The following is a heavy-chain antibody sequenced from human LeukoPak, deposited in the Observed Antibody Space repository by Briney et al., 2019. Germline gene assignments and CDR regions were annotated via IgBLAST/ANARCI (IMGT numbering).Heavy chain of an antibody. CDR2: IRNKANSYTT. J-gene: IGHJ4*02. D-gene: IGHD6-13*01. CDR1: GFTFSDHY. CDR3: ARVLVAAGSYYFDY. Sequence: GGSLRLSCAASGFTFSDHYMDWVRQAPGKGLGWVGRIRNKANSYTTGYAASVKGRFTISRDDSKNSVHLQMNSLKTEDTAVYYCARVLVAAGSYYFDYWGQGALVTVSS. V-gene: IGHV3-72*01.